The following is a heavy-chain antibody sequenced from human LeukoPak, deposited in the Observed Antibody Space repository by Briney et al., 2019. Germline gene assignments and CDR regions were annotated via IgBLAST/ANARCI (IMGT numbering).Heavy chain of an antibody. CDR1: GGSISRGGDY. D-gene: IGHD3-16*01. J-gene: IGHJ5*02. V-gene: IGHV4-31*03. CDR3: ARYGGGPDGWFDP. CDR2: IYYSGST. Sequence: PSQTLSLTCTVSGGSISRGGDYWSWIRQHPGKGLGWIVYIYYSGSTNYNPSLKSRVTISVDTSKNQFSLKLSSVTAADTAVYYRARYGGGPDGWFDPGGQGTLVTVSA.